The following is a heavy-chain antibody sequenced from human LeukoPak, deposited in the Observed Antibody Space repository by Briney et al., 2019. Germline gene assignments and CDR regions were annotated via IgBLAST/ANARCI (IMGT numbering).Heavy chain of an antibody. V-gene: IGHV1-8*01. D-gene: IGHD1-26*01. CDR1: GYTFISHD. CDR2: MDPNSGNT. CDR3: ARVQGSDTSGSFDH. J-gene: IGHJ4*02. Sequence: ASVKVSCKTSGYTFISHDINWVRQATGQGLEWMGWMDPNSGNTGYAQRFQGRATLTRSTSLSEAYMELTSLKFEDTAVYYCARVQGSDTSGSFDHWGQGTLVTVSS.